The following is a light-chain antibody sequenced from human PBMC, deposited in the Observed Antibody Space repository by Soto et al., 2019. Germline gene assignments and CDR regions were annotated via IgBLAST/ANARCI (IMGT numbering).Light chain of an antibody. J-gene: IGLJ1*01. CDR3: QSYDSSLSGLYV. Sequence: SVLTQPPSVSGAPGQRVTISCTGSRANIGAGYDVHWYQQLPGTAPKLLIYGNRNRPSGVPDRFSGSKSGTSASLAITGLQAEDEADYYCQSYDSSLSGLYVFGIGTKLTVL. CDR1: RANIGAGYD. CDR2: GNR. V-gene: IGLV1-40*01.